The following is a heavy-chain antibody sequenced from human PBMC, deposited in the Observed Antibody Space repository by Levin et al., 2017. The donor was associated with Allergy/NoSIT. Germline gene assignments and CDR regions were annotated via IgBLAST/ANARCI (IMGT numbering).Heavy chain of an antibody. Sequence: GESLKISCAASGFTFSSYSMNWVRQAPGKGLEWVSYISSSSSTIYYADSVKGRFTISRDNAKNSLYLQMNSLRAEDTAVYYCARVGLGYFDYWGQGTLVTVSS. V-gene: IGHV3-48*01. D-gene: IGHD3-16*01. CDR2: ISSSSSTI. J-gene: IGHJ4*02. CDR1: GFTFSSYS. CDR3: ARVGLGYFDY.